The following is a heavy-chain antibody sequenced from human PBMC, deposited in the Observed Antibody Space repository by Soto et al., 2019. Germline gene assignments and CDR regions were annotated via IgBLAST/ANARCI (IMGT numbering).Heavy chain of an antibody. Sequence: PGVSLILSCLSSVFSFSSNSMHLFRQAPVKGLEWLTVISHDGNMKYYADPVRCRFAISRDNSRGALYLELSHLRTDDTAMYYCAGGDSARFAYWGKGALVNVSS. J-gene: IGHJ4*02. CDR1: VFSFSSNS. D-gene: IGHD3-22*01. V-gene: IGHV3-30*09. CDR2: ISHDGNMK. CDR3: AGGDSARFAY.